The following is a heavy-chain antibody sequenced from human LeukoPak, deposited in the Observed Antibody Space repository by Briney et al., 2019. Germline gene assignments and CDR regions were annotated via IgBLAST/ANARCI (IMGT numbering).Heavy chain of an antibody. CDR3: AKVDDYYGSGSYLVDS. V-gene: IGHV3-30*02. J-gene: IGHJ4*02. Sequence: GSLRLSCAASGSTFSSHGMHWVRQAPGKGLDWVAFIRYDGSKKFYADSVKGRFTISRDNSKNTLDLQMNSLRTDDTAVYYCAKVDDYYGSGSYLVDSWGQGTLVTVSS. D-gene: IGHD3-10*01. CDR2: IRYDGSKK. CDR1: GSTFSSHG.